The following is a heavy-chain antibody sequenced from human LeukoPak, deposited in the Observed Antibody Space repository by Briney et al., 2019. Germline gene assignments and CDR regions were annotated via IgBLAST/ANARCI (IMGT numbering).Heavy chain of an antibody. Sequence: SETLSLTCAVSGGSISSSNWWSWVRQPPGKGLEWIGEIYHSGRTNYNPSLKSRVTISVDKSKNQFSLKLSSVTAADTAVYYCARDYGDYVSWYFDLWGRGTLVTVSS. J-gene: IGHJ2*01. CDR1: GGSISSSNW. V-gene: IGHV4-4*02. D-gene: IGHD4-17*01. CDR3: ARDYGDYVSWYFDL. CDR2: IYHSGRT.